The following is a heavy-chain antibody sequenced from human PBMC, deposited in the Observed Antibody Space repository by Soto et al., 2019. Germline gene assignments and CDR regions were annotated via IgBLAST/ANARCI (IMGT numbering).Heavy chain of an antibody. D-gene: IGHD5-12*01. J-gene: IGHJ3*02. Sequence: VSCKVSGYTLTELSMHWVRQAPGKGLEWMGGFDPEDGETIYAQKFQGRVTMTEDTSTDTAYMELSSLRSEDTAVYYCAKRATNHDASDIWGKGTMVTVSS. V-gene: IGHV1-24*01. CDR3: AKRATNHDASDI. CDR2: FDPEDGET. CDR1: GYTLTELS.